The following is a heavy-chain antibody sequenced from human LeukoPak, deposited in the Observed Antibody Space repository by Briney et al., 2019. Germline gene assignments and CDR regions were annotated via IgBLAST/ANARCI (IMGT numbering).Heavy chain of an antibody. J-gene: IGHJ5*02. D-gene: IGHD3-22*01. CDR2: IIPIFGTA. Sequence: ASVKASCKASGGTFSSYAISWVRQAPGQGLEWMGGIIPIFGTANYAQKFQGRVTITADESTSTAYMELSSLRSEDTAVYYCARDHDYYYDSSYPWGQGTLVTVSS. CDR1: GGTFSSYA. CDR3: ARDHDYYYDSSYP. V-gene: IGHV1-69*13.